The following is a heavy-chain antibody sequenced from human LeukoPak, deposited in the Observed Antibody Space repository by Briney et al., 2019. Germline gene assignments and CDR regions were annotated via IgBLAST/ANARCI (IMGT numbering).Heavy chain of an antibody. D-gene: IGHD3-16*02. CDR2: IIPIFGTA. V-gene: IGHV1-69*13. CDR3: ALRLGELSLGDY. CDR1: GGTFSSYA. J-gene: IGHJ4*02. Sequence: ASVKVSCKASGGTFSSYAISWVRQAPGQGLEWMGGIIPIFGTANYAQKFQGRVTITADESTSTAYMELSSLRSEDTAAYYCALRLGELSLGDYWGQGTLVTVSS.